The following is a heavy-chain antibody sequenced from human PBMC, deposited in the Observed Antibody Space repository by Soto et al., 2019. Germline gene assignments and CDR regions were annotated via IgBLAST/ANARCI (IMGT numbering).Heavy chain of an antibody. CDR1: GGSISSDY. CDR2: IYYSGST. V-gene: IGHV4-59*01. Sequence: PSETLSLTCTVSGGSISSDYWSWIRQPPGKGLEWIGYIYYSGSTNYNPSLKSRVTISVDTSKNQFSLKLSSVTAADTAVYYCARAQGVYGMDVWGQGTTVTVPS. J-gene: IGHJ6*02. CDR3: ARAQGVYGMDV. D-gene: IGHD3-16*01.